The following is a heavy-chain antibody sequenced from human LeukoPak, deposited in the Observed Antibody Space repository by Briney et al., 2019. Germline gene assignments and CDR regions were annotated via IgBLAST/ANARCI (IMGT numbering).Heavy chain of an antibody. V-gene: IGHV3-23*01. J-gene: IGHJ3*02. CDR3: AKDLQDSWGAFDI. D-gene: IGHD1-26*01. Sequence: GGSLRLSCAASGFTFSSYAMSWVRQAPGKGLEWVSAISGSGGSTYYADSVKGRFAISRDNSKNTLYLQMNSLRAEDTAVYYCAKDLQDSWGAFDISGQGTMVTVSS. CDR1: GFTFSSYA. CDR2: ISGSGGST.